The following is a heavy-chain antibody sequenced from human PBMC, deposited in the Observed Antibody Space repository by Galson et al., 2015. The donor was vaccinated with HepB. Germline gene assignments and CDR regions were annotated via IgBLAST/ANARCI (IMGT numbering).Heavy chain of an antibody. CDR1: GFTFSTYG. V-gene: IGHV3-33*06. J-gene: IGHJ3*02. Sequence: SLRLSCAASGFTFSTYGMDWVRQAPGKGLEWVAVIWYDESNKYHADSVKGRFTISRDNSKNTLYLQMNSLRAEDTAVYYCVKGRDDDPFPDAFDIWGQGTVVTVSS. CDR2: IWYDESNK. CDR3: VKGRDDDPFPDAFDI. D-gene: IGHD1-1*01.